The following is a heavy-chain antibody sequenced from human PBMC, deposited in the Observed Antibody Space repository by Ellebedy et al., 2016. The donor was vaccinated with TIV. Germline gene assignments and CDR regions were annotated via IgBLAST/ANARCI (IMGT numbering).Heavy chain of an antibody. D-gene: IGHD2-21*01. V-gene: IGHV4-30-2*01. Sequence: SETLSLTCAVSGGSMSSTSYSWSWMRQPPGKGLEWIGYVYYSGSAYYSTSFMGRVTMSVDRDKNQFSLKLTSVTAADPAVYYCARVQASSHFDYWGQGALVTVSA. CDR1: GGSMSSTSYS. CDR2: VYYSGSA. J-gene: IGHJ4*02. CDR3: ARVQASSHFDY.